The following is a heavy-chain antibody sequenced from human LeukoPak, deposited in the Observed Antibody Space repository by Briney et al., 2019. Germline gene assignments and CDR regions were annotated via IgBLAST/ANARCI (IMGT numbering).Heavy chain of an antibody. Sequence: GGSLRLSCAASGFTFSSYGMHWVRQAPGKGLEWVAVISYDGSNKYYADSVQGRFTISRDNSKNTLYLQMNSLRAEDTAVYYCAKVSGSYSLTLDYWGQGTLVTVSS. V-gene: IGHV3-30*18. CDR2: ISYDGSNK. D-gene: IGHD3-10*01. CDR3: AKVSGSYSLTLDY. J-gene: IGHJ4*02. CDR1: GFTFSSYG.